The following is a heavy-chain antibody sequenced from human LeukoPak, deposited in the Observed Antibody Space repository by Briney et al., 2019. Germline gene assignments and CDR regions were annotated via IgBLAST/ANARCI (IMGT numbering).Heavy chain of an antibody. CDR1: GYRFTRYD. D-gene: IGHD6-19*01. CDR2: MNPNSGNT. V-gene: IGHV1-8*03. J-gene: IGHJ3*02. Sequence: ASGKLSCKAAGYRFTRYDINWVRHATGQGLGWMGGMNPNSGNTGYAQQFQGRVIITRDTYIRTAYMELTRLRSEDAAVYYCVFSSGWYLNDRAFDIWGQGTTVTVSS. CDR3: VFSSGWYLNDRAFDI.